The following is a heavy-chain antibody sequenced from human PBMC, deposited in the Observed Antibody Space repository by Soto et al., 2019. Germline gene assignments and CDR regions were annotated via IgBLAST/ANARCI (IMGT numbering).Heavy chain of an antibody. CDR3: KQLVRAYYYGMDV. CDR1: GFTFSSYA. V-gene: IGHV3-23*01. CDR2: ISGSGGST. D-gene: IGHD6-13*01. Sequence: GESLKISCAASGFTFSSYAMSWVRQAPGKGLEWVSAISGSGGSTYYADSVKGRFTISRDNSKNTLYLQMNSLRAEDTAVYYCKQLVRAYYYGMDVWGQGTTVTVSS. J-gene: IGHJ6*02.